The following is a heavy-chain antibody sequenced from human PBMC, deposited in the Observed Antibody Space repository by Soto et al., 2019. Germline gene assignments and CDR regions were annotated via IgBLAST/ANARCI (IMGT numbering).Heavy chain of an antibody. CDR2: ISYDGSNK. Sequence: QVQLVESGGGVVQPGRSLRLSCAASGFTFSSNAMQWVRQAPVKGLEWVAVISYDGSNKYYADSVKGRFTISRDNSKNMLYPQMNSLRAEDTAVYYCARDHSSIWYIHYWGQGTLVTVSS. CDR1: GFTFSSNA. J-gene: IGHJ4*02. V-gene: IGHV3-30-3*01. D-gene: IGHD6-13*01. CDR3: ARDHSSIWYIHY.